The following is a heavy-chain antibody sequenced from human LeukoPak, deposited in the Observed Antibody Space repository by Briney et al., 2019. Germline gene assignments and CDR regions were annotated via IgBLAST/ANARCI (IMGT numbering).Heavy chain of an antibody. CDR1: GGTISSYY. V-gene: IGHV4-59*01. CDR2: IYYSGST. J-gene: IGHJ3*02. D-gene: IGHD3-22*01. CDR3: ARASDSSGYFQAFDI. Sequence: SETLSLTCTVSGGTISSYYWSWIRQPPGKGLEWIGYIYYSGSTNYNPYLKSRVTISVDTSNNQFSLKLSSVTAADTAIYYCARASDSSGYFQAFDIWGQGTMVTVSS.